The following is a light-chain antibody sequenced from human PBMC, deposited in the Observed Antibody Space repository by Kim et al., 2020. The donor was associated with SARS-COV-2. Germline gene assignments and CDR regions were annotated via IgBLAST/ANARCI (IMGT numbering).Light chain of an antibody. CDR3: HLYGSSPL. CDR2: GAS. CDR1: QSVSSNY. J-gene: IGKJ3*01. Sequence: ETVLTQSPGTLSLSPGERVTLSCRASQSVSSNYLAWYQQKPGQAPRLLIYGASSRATDIPDRFSGSGSGTDFTLTISRLEAEDFAVYYCHLYGSSPLFGPGTKVDIK. V-gene: IGKV3-20*01.